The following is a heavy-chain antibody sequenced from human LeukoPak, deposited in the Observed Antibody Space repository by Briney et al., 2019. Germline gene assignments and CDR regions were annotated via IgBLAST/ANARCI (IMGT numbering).Heavy chain of an antibody. D-gene: IGHD3-10*01. J-gene: IGHJ5*02. CDR1: GGTFSSYA. CDR3: ARDAPPGVRGVIRWLDP. CDR2: IIPIFGTA. Sequence: ASVKVSCKASGGTFSSYAISWVRQAPGQGLEWMGRIIPIFGTADYAQKCQGRVTITTDESTSTAYMELSSLRSEDTAVYYCARDAPPGVRGVIRWLDPWGQGTLVTVSS. V-gene: IGHV1-69*05.